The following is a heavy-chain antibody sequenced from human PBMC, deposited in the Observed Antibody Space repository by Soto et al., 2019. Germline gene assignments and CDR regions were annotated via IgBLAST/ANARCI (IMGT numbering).Heavy chain of an antibody. CDR3: ARGVVIHEGYYGMDV. CDR1: GFTFSSYG. D-gene: IGHD3-3*01. CDR2: IWYDGSNK. J-gene: IGHJ6*02. Sequence: QVQLMESGGGVVQPGRSLRLSCAASGFTFSSYGMHWVRQAPGKGLEWVAVIWYDGSNKYYADSVKGRFTISRDNSKNTLYLQMNSLRAEDTAVYYCARGVVIHEGYYGMDVWGQGTTVTVSS. V-gene: IGHV3-33*01.